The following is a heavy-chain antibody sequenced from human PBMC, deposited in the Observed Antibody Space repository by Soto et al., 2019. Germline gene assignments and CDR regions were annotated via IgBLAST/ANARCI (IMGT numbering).Heavy chain of an antibody. CDR1: GFTFSGSA. CDR3: TSANFFRYNY. J-gene: IGHJ4*02. Sequence: GGSLRLSCAASGFTFSGSAMHWVRQASGKGLEWVGRIRSKANSYATAYAASVKGRFTISRDDSKNTAYLQMNSLKTEDTAVYYCTSANFFRYNYWGQGTLVTVSS. V-gene: IGHV3-73*01. D-gene: IGHD1-20*01. CDR2: IRSKANSYAT.